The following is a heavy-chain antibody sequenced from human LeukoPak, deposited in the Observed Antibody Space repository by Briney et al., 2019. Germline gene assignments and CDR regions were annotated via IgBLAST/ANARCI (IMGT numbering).Heavy chain of an antibody. CDR3: AREIHSGYDLSKCYFDY. CDR1: GGSISSGGYY. J-gene: IGHJ4*02. D-gene: IGHD5-12*01. Sequence: SETLSLTCTVSGGSISSGGYYWSWIRQHPGKGLEWIGYIYYSGSTYYNPSLKSRVTISVDTSKNQFSPKLSFVTAADTAVYYCAREIHSGYDLSKCYFDYWGQGTLVTVSS. V-gene: IGHV4-31*03. CDR2: IYYSGST.